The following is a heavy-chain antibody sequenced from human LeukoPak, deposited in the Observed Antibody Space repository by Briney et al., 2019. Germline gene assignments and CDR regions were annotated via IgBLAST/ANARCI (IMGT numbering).Heavy chain of an antibody. CDR2: ISAYNGNT. CDR1: GYTFTGYY. J-gene: IGHJ4*02. V-gene: IGHV1-18*04. D-gene: IGHD1-1*01. Sequence: ASVKVSCKASGYTFTGYYMHWVRQAPGQGLEWMGWISAYNGNTNYAQKFQGRVTVTTDTSTSTAYMELRSLRSDDTAVYYCARNVNSPARSDFWGQGTLVTVSS. CDR3: ARNVNSPARSDF.